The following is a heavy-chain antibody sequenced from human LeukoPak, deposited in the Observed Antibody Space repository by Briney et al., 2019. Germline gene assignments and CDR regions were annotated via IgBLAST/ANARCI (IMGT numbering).Heavy chain of an antibody. Sequence: PGGSLRLSCAAFGFTFSGYAMHWVRQAPGKGLEWVAVISYDGSNKYYADSVKGRFTISRDNSKNTLYLQMNSLRAEDTAVYYCARDLGGDYGGNSGYYGMDVWGQGTTVTVSS. CDR2: ISYDGSNK. CDR3: ARDLGGDYGGNSGYYGMDV. V-gene: IGHV3-30*04. CDR1: GFTFSGYA. D-gene: IGHD4-23*01. J-gene: IGHJ6*02.